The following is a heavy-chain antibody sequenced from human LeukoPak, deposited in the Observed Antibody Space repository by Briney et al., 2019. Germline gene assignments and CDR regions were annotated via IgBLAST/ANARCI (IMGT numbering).Heavy chain of an antibody. V-gene: IGHV3-74*01. Sequence: GGSLRLSCAASGFTFSSYWMHWVRQAPGKGLEWVSRINSDGSSTSYADSVKGRFTISRDNAKNTLYLQMNSLRAEDTAVYYCARDPRVTAYFDYWGQGTLVTVSS. CDR2: INSDGSST. CDR1: GFTFSSYW. D-gene: IGHD4-11*01. CDR3: ARDPRVTAYFDY. J-gene: IGHJ4*02.